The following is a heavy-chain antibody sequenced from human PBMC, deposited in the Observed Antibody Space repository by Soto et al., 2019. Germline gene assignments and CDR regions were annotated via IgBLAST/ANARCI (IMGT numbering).Heavy chain of an antibody. CDR2: ISGSGGTI. J-gene: IGHJ6*02. V-gene: IGHV3-23*01. CDR3: AKDQVAARRYYYYGMDV. CDR1: GFTFSNYA. D-gene: IGHD6-6*01. Sequence: GGSLRLSCAASGFTFSNYAMSWVRQAPGKGLEWVSGISGSGGTIYYADSVKGRFTISRDNSKNTLYLQMNSLRAEDTAIYFCAKDQVAARRYYYYGMDVWGQGATVTVSS.